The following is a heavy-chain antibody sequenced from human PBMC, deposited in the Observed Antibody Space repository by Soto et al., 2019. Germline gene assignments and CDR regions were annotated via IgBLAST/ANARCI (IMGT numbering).Heavy chain of an antibody. Sequence: GGSLSLSCAASGFTFSSYGMHWVRQAPGKGLEWVAVIWYDGSNKYYADSVKGRFTISRDNSKNTLYLQMNSLRAEDTAVYYCARDYYGDYYFDYWGQGTLVTVSS. CDR2: IWYDGSNK. CDR1: GFTFSSYG. J-gene: IGHJ4*02. CDR3: ARDYYGDYYFDY. D-gene: IGHD4-17*01. V-gene: IGHV3-33*01.